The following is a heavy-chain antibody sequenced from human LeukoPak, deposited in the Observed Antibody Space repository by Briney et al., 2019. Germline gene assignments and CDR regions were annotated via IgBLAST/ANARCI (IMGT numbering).Heavy chain of an antibody. J-gene: IGHJ6*04. V-gene: IGHV3-9*01. CDR1: GFTFDDYA. Sequence: PGRSLRLSCAASGFTFDDYAMHWVRQAPGKGLEWVSGISWNSGSIGYADSVKGRFTISRDNAKNSLYLQMSSLRAEDTALYYCAKYIEGERWLQPIGVWGKGTTVTVSS. CDR3: AKYIEGERWLQPIGV. D-gene: IGHD5-24*01. CDR2: ISWNSGSI.